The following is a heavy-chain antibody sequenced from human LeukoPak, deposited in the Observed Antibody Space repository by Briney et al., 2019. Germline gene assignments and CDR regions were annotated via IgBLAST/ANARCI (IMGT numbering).Heavy chain of an antibody. CDR3: ARTPPYRHCSGGSCPTATDY. V-gene: IGHV1-46*01. D-gene: IGHD2-15*01. CDR2: INPSGGST. CDR1: GYTFTSYY. Sequence: ASVKVSCKASGYTFTSYYMHWVRQAPGQGLEWMGIINPSGGSTSYAQKFQGRVTMTRDTSTSTVYMELSSLRSEDTAVYYCARTPPYRHCSGGSCPTATDYWGQGTLVTVSS. J-gene: IGHJ4*02.